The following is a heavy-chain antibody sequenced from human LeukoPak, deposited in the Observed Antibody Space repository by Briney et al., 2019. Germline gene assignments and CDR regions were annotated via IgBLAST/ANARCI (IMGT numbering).Heavy chain of an antibody. Sequence: SETPSLTCTVSGGSVSSGYFHWSWIRQAPGKGLEWIGHDGHTNYNPSLRSRVTISIDTSSNQFSLRLNSVTAADTGVYYCARGEEYCTNGVCLYNDYWGRGTLVTVSS. V-gene: IGHV4-61*01. D-gene: IGHD2-8*01. CDR3: ARGEEYCTNGVCLYNDY. CDR2: DGHT. J-gene: IGHJ4*02. CDR1: GGSVSSGYFH.